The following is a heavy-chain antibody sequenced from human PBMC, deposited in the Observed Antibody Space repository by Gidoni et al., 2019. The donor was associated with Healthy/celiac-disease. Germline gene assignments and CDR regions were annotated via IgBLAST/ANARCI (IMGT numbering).Heavy chain of an antibody. CDR2: IYYSGST. CDR3: ARHFRRLEPTYYFDY. CDR1: GGSISSYY. J-gene: IGHJ4*02. V-gene: IGHV4-59*08. Sequence: QVQLQEPGPGLVKPSETLSLTCTVSGGSISSYYWSWIRQPPGKGLEWIGYIYYSGSTNYNPSLKSRVTISVDTSKNQFSLKLSSVTAADTAVYYCARHFRRLEPTYYFDYWGQGTLVTVSS. D-gene: IGHD1-1*01.